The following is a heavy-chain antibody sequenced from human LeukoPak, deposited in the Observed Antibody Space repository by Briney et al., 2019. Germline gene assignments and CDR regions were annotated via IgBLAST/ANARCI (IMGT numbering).Heavy chain of an antibody. J-gene: IGHJ4*02. Sequence: GGSLRLSCAASGFTFSSYAMSWVRQAPGKGLEWVSAISGSGGSTYYADSVKGRYTISRDNSKNTLYLQMNSLRAEDTAVYYCAKPMVRGVIPDYWGQGTLVTVSS. CDR3: AKPMVRGVIPDY. CDR1: GFTFSSYA. D-gene: IGHD3-10*01. V-gene: IGHV3-23*01. CDR2: ISGSGGST.